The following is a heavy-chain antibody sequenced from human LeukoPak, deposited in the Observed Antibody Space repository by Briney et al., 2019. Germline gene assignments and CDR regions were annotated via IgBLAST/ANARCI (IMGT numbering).Heavy chain of an antibody. J-gene: IGHJ4*02. CDR1: GFTFDDYA. Sequence: GRSLRLSCAASGFTFDDYAMHWVRQAPGKGLEWVSGISWDSGSIGYADSVKGRFTISRDNAKNSLYLQMNSLRAEDTALYYCAKDNAGYYDSSGYVDYWGQGTLVTVSS. V-gene: IGHV3-9*01. CDR2: ISWDSGSI. D-gene: IGHD3-22*01. CDR3: AKDNAGYYDSSGYVDY.